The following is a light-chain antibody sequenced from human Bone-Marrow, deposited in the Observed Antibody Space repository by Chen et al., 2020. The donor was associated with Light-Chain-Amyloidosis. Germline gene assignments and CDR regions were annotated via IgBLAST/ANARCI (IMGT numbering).Light chain of an antibody. J-gene: IGLJ3*02. CDR3: QSYQGSSQGV. CDR2: EDD. V-gene: IGLV6-57*01. Sequence: NLMLTQPHSVSESPGKTVIISCTRCSGSIATNYVQWYQQRPGSSPTTVIYEDDQRPSGVPDRFSGSIDRSSNSASLTISGLKTEDEADYYCQSYQGSSQGVFGGGTKLTVL. CDR1: SGSIATNY.